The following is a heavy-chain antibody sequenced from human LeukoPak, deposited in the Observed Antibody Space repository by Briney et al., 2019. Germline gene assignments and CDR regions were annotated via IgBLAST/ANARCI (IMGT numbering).Heavy chain of an antibody. V-gene: IGHV1-3*01. CDR1: EYTFSSHA. CDR3: TRVAGVGATVLDY. Sequence: ASVKVSCTASEYTFSSHAMHWVRQAPGQRLEWMGWINGGNGNTKYSQKFQGRVTITRDTFATIVYMELSSLRSEDTAVYYCTRVAGVGATVLDYWGQGTLVTVSS. J-gene: IGHJ4*02. D-gene: IGHD1-26*01. CDR2: INGGNGNT.